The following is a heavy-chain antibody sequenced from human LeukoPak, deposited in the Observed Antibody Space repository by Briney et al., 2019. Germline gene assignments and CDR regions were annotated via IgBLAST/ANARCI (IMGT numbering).Heavy chain of an antibody. CDR2: IYSSGST. D-gene: IGHD5-24*01. J-gene: IGHJ4*01. CDR1: GFSFRTNY. V-gene: IGHV3-53*01. Sequence: GGSLRPSCTVFGFSFRTNYMSWVRQAPGKGPEWVSLIYSSGSTYYRDSVKGRFTSSRDNSPNTLSLHMTSLSAEDTAVYYCARTLLSGDGYKVGYFDYWGHGNLVTVSS. CDR3: ARTLLSGDGYKVGYFDY.